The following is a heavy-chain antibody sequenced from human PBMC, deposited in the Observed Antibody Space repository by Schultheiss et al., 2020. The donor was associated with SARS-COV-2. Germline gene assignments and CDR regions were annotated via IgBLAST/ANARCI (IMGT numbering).Heavy chain of an antibody. CDR1: GGSFSGYY. V-gene: IGHV4-34*01. J-gene: IGHJ4*02. CDR2: INHSGST. CDR3: ARNFDY. Sequence: SETLSLTCAVYGGSFSGYYWSWIRQPPGKGLEWIGEINHSGSTNYNASLKSRVTISVDTSKNQFSLKLSSVTAADTAVYYCARNFDYWGQGTLVTVSS.